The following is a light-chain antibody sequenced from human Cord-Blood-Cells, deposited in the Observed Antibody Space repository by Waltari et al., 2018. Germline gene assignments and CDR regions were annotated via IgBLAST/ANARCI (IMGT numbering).Light chain of an antibody. Sequence: DIQMTQSPSSLSASVGDRVTITCRASQSISSYLNWYQQKPGKAPKLLIYAASSLQSGVPSRCSGSGSGTDFTLTISSLQPEDFETYYCQQSYSTPLTFGGGTKVEIK. CDR2: AAS. V-gene: IGKV1-39*01. J-gene: IGKJ4*01. CDR3: QQSYSTPLT. CDR1: QSISSY.